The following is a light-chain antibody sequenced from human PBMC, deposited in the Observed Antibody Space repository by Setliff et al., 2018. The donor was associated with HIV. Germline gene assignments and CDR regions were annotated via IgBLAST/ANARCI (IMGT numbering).Light chain of an antibody. CDR3: SSYSRTTLHV. V-gene: IGLV2-14*01. CDR2: EVS. Sequence: QSALTQPASVSGSPGQSITISCTGTSSDVGGYNYVSWYQQHPGKAPKLIIYEVSQRPSGVSGRFSASKSGNTASLTISGLQADDEADYYCSSYSRTTLHVFGTGTRSPS. J-gene: IGLJ1*01. CDR1: SSDVGGYNY.